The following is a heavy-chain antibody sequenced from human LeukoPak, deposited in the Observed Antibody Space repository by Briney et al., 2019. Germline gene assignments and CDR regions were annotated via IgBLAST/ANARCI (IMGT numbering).Heavy chain of an antibody. CDR1: GGSISSRSYY. CDR3: ARGRSDYLRYYFDH. D-gene: IGHD3-22*01. CDR2: INHSGST. Sequence: PSETLSLTCTVSGGSISSRSYYWGWIRQPPGKGLEWIGEINHSGSTNYNPSLKSRVTISVDTSKNRFSLKLSSVTAADTAVYYCARGRSDYLRYYFDHWGQGTLVTVSS. V-gene: IGHV4-39*07. J-gene: IGHJ4*02.